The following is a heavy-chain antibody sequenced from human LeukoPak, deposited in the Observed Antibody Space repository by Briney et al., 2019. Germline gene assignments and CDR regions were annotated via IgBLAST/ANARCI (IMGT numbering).Heavy chain of an antibody. Sequence: PSETLSLTCTVSGGSISSSSYYWGWIRQPPGKGLEWIGSIYYSGSTYYNPSLKSRVTISVDTSKNQFSLKLSSVTAADTAVYYCARALTYYDFWSGYQPRINYYYYYYMDVWGKGTTVTVSS. CDR2: IYYSGST. J-gene: IGHJ6*03. V-gene: IGHV4-39*07. D-gene: IGHD3-3*01. CDR1: GGSISSSSYY. CDR3: ARALTYYDFWSGYQPRINYYYYYYMDV.